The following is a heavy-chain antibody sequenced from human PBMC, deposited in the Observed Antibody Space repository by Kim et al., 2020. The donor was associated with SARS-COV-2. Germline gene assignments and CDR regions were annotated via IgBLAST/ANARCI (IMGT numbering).Heavy chain of an antibody. CDR3: ARDLKPGYSSGWFDY. CDR1: GYTFTGYY. J-gene: IGHJ4*02. CDR2: INPNSGGT. D-gene: IGHD6-19*01. V-gene: IGHV1-2*06. Sequence: ASVKVSCKASGYTFTGYYMHWVRQAPGLGLEWMGRINPNSGGTNYAQKFQGRVTMTRDTSISTAYMELSRLRSDDTAVYYCARDLKPGYSSGWFDYWGQGTLVTVSS.